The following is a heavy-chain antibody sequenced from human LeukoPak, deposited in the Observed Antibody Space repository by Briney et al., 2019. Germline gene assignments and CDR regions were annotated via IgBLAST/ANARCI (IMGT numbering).Heavy chain of an antibody. J-gene: IGHJ5*02. CDR3: AREAFGDSSGYTNWFDP. D-gene: IGHD3-22*01. Sequence: SVKVSCKASGGTFSSYAISWVRQAPGQGLEWMGRIIPILGIANYAQKFQGRVTITADKSTSTAYMELSSLRSEDTAVYYCAREAFGDSSGYTNWFDPWGQGTLVTVSS. V-gene: IGHV1-69*04. CDR1: GGTFSSYA. CDR2: IIPILGIA.